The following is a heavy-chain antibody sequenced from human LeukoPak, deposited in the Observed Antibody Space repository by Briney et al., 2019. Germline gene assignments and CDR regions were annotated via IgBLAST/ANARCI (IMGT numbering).Heavy chain of an antibody. V-gene: IGHV4-4*07. D-gene: IGHD3-10*01. J-gene: IGHJ4*02. Sequence: SETLSLTCTVSGDSIRGYYWNWIRQSAGKGLEWIGRIYTSGSTNYNPSLKSRVTMSIDPSKNQFSLRLSSVTAADTAVYYCARAYGSGSYYSPQHYFDYWGQGTLVTVSS. CDR2: IYTSGST. CDR1: GDSIRGYY. CDR3: ARAYGSGSYYSPQHYFDY.